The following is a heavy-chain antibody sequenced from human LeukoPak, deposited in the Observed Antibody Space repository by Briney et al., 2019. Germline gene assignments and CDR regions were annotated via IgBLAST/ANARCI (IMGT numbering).Heavy chain of an antibody. CDR1: GDSISSGGYS. CDR2: IYRSGST. V-gene: IGHV4-30-2*01. D-gene: IGHD3-10*01. CDR3: ARAYGSGSYVDY. Sequence: SETLPLTCAVSGDSISSGGYSWSWIRQPPGKGLEWIGYIYRSGSTYYNPSLKTRVTISLDRSKNQFSLKLSSVTAADTAVYYCARAYGSGSYVDYWGQGTLVTVSS. J-gene: IGHJ4*02.